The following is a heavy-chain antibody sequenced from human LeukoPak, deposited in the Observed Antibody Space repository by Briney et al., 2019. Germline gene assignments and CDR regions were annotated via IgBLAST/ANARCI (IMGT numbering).Heavy chain of an antibody. Sequence: SETLSLTCTVSGGSISSSSYYWGWIRQPPGKGLEWIGSIYYSGSTYYNPSLKSRVTISVDTSKNQFSLKLSSVTAADTAVYYCARHFCWNRQYYYDSSGTRYFDYWGQGTLVTVSS. V-gene: IGHV4-39*01. CDR1: GGSISSSSYY. CDR3: ARHFCWNRQYYYDSSGTRYFDY. CDR2: IYYSGST. J-gene: IGHJ4*02. D-gene: IGHD3-22*01.